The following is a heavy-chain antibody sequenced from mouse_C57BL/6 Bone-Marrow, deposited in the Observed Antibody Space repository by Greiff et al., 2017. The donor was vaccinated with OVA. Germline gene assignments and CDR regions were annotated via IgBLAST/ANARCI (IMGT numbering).Heavy chain of an antibody. CDR1: GYAFTNYL. CDR3: AGGNSLYAMDY. CDR2: INPGSGGT. D-gene: IGHD2-1*01. Sequence: QVQLKQSGAELVRPGTSVKVSCKASGYAFTNYLIEWVKQRPGQGLEWIGVINPGSGGTNYNEKFKGKATLTADKSSSTAYMQLSSLTSEDSAVYFCAGGNSLYAMDYWGQGTSVTVSS. J-gene: IGHJ4*01. V-gene: IGHV1-54*01.